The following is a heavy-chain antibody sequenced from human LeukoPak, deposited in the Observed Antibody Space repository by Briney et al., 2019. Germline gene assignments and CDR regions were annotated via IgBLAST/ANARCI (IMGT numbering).Heavy chain of an antibody. CDR3: ARDRGAFWSGYSRFDY. J-gene: IGHJ4*02. D-gene: IGHD3-3*01. Sequence: GGSLRLSCAASGFTFSSYAMHWVRQAPGKGLEWVAVISYDGSNKYYADSVKGRFTISRDNSKNTLYLQMNSLRAEDTAVYYCARDRGAFWSGYSRFDYWGQGTLVTVSS. CDR1: GFTFSSYA. CDR2: ISYDGSNK. V-gene: IGHV3-30*01.